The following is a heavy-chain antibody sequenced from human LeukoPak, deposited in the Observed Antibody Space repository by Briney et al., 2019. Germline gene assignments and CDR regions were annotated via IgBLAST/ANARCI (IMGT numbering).Heavy chain of an antibody. J-gene: IGHJ4*02. D-gene: IGHD3-16*02. V-gene: IGHV1-2*02. Sequence: GASVKVSCKASGYTFTGYYMHWVRQAPGHGLEWMGWINPNSGGTNYAQKFQGRVTMTRDTSISTAYMELSRLRSDDTAVYYCARAGIMITFGGVIVKALGYCWGQGTLVTVSS. CDR2: INPNSGGT. CDR3: ARAGIMITFGGVIVKALGYC. CDR1: GYTFTGYY.